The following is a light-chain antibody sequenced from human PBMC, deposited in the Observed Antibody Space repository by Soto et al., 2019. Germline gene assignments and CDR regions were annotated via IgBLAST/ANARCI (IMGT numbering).Light chain of an antibody. CDR1: QSISSY. Sequence: DIQMTQSPSSLSASVGDRVTITCRASQSISSYLNWYQQKPGKAPKLLIYAASSLQSGVPSRFSGSRSGTHFTLTISSLQPEDFTTYYCQQSYSTPYTFGQGTKLEIK. V-gene: IGKV1-39*01. CDR2: AAS. J-gene: IGKJ2*01. CDR3: QQSYSTPYT.